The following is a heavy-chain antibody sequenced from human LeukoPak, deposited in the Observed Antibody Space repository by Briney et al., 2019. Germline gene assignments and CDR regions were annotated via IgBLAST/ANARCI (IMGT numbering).Heavy chain of an antibody. CDR1: GYGFTSYW. CDR3: ARLGDTAMWGVY. J-gene: IGHJ4*02. Sequence: GESLKISCQGSGYGFTSYWISWVRQMPGKGLEWMGRIDPSDSYTNYSPSFQGHVTISADKSISTAYLQWSSLKASDTAMYYCARLGDTAMWGVYWGQGTLVTVSS. V-gene: IGHV5-10-1*01. D-gene: IGHD5-18*01. CDR2: IDPSDSYT.